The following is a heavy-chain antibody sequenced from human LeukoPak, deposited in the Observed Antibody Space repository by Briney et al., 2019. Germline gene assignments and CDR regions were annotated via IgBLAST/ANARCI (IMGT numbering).Heavy chain of an antibody. J-gene: IGHJ4*02. V-gene: IGHV4-61*01. CDR3: TTTPHWLAFDY. D-gene: IGHD6-19*01. CDR1: ADSIRSFTSYY. Sequence: SETLSLTCTVSADSIRSFTSYYWSWIRQPPGEGLEWIGSLYHSGSTDYNPSLGGRATMSLAMSKNQLSLKLNSVTAADTAVYYCTTTPHWLAFDYWGQGALVTVSS. CDR2: LYHSGST.